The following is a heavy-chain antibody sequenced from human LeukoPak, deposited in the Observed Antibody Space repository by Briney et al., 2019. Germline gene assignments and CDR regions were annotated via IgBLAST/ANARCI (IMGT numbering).Heavy chain of an antibody. Sequence: ASVKVSCKASGYTFTGYYMHWVRQAPGQGLEWMGWINPNSGGTNYAQKFQGWVTMTRDTSISTAYMELSRLRSDDTAVYYCARGVLRVGATLSHAFDIWGQGTMVTVSS. J-gene: IGHJ3*02. CDR3: ARGVLRVGATLSHAFDI. CDR1: GYTFTGYY. V-gene: IGHV1-2*04. D-gene: IGHD1-26*01. CDR2: INPNSGGT.